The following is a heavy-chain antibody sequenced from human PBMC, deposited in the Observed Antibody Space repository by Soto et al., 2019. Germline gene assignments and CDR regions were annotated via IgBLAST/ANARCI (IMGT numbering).Heavy chain of an antibody. CDR2: VSFDGRNK. Sequence: QVQLVESGGGVVQPGRSLRLSCTASGFTFRSFAMHWVRQAPGKGLEWLALVSFDGRNKYYADSVKGRFTFSRDNSNSTVFLQMTGLRSEDTGVYYCARPAGPFDYWGQGTLVTVSS. J-gene: IGHJ4*02. V-gene: IGHV3-30*04. CDR1: GFTFRSFA. CDR3: ARPAGPFDY.